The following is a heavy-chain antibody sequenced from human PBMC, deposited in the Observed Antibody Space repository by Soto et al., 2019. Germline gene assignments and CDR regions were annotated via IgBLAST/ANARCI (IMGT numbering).Heavy chain of an antibody. CDR3: VSVDEDGGNAAGFEI. V-gene: IGHV1-69*14. J-gene: IGHJ3*02. D-gene: IGHD4-17*01. CDR2: ILPIFGTA. CDR1: GGTFSTSA. Sequence: QVQLVQSGAEVKKPGSSVKVSCKDSGGTFSTSAINWVRPAPGQRPEWMGNILPIFGTADYAKNFQDRVTMSAVKFTKTVYMKRRSLFSEDMAVSFSVSVDEDGGNAAGFEIWGQGTVVTVAS.